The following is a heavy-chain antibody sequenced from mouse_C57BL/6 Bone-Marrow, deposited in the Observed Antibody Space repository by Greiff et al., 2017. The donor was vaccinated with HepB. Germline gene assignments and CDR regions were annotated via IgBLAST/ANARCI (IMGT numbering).Heavy chain of an antibody. CDR3: ARSEAQAADY. CDR1: GYTFTSYW. J-gene: IGHJ2*01. V-gene: IGHV1-69*01. Sequence: QVQLQQPGAELVMPGASVKLSCKASGYTFTSYWMHWVKQRPGQGLEWIGEIDPSDSYTNYNQKFKGKSTLTVDKSSSTAYMQLSSLTSEDSAVYYCARSEAQAADYWGQGTTLTVSS. D-gene: IGHD3-2*02. CDR2: IDPSDSYT.